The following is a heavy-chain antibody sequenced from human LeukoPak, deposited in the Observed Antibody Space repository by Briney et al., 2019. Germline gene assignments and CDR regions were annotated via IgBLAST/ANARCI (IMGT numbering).Heavy chain of an antibody. CDR1: CRSFSGDY. Sequence: AEPLPFTSAVYCRSFSGDYCRWLRPPPGKGLEWFGDINHSGSTNYNPSLKSRFTISVDKSKNQFSLKLNSLSAADTAVYYCARGLFCSNTSCAPNYYYYMDVWGKGTTVTVSS. V-gene: IGHV4-34*01. J-gene: IGHJ6*03. CDR3: ARGLFCSNTSCAPNYYYYMDV. CDR2: INHSGST. D-gene: IGHD2-2*01.